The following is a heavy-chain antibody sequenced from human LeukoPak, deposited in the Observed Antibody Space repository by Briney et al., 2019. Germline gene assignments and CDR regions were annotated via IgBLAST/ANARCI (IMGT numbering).Heavy chain of an antibody. CDR2: ISAAGDT. Sequence: PGGSLRLSCAASGFTFSSYDMRWVRQATGKGLEWVSAISAAGDTYYLDSVKGRFTISRENAKNSLYLQMNSLRAGDTAVYYCVALGDRIYWGQGTLVTVSS. J-gene: IGHJ4*02. D-gene: IGHD2-21*02. CDR1: GFTFSSYD. CDR3: VALGDRIY. V-gene: IGHV3-13*01.